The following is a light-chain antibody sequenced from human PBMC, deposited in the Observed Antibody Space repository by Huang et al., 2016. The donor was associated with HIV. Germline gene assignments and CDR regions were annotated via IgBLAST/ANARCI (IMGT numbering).Light chain of an antibody. CDR1: QSLTDDY. CDR3: HQYGISPQGS. Sequence: EIVLTQSPGTVSLSPGERASLSCRASQSLTDDYLAWYQQKPGQAPRLLIYGASTSATGIPDFTLTISRLEPEDFAVYYCHQYGISPQGSFGPGTKVEIK. CDR2: GAS. J-gene: IGKJ1*01. V-gene: IGKV3-20*01.